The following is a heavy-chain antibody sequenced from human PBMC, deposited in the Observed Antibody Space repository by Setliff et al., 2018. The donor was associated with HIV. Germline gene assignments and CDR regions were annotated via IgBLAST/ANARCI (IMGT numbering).Heavy chain of an antibody. CDR3: ATDRVLPSAIRGGWLDP. Sequence: ASVKVSCKGSGFIFGDYYMHWVQPAPGKGLEWMGRVDPEDGETIYAEKFQGRLTITADTSTDTTYMELSSLRADDTAIYYCATDRVLPSAIRGGWLDPWGQGTLVTVSS. CDR1: GFIFGDYY. J-gene: IGHJ5*02. V-gene: IGHV1-69-2*01. CDR2: VDPEDGET. D-gene: IGHD2-2*02.